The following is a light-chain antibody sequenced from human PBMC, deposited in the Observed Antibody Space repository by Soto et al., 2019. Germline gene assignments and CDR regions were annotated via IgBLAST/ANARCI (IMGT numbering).Light chain of an antibody. CDR2: DSS. V-gene: IGKV3-15*01. J-gene: IGKJ1*01. CDR1: QSVGSD. Sequence: EIVLTQSPATLSVSPGERATLSCRASQSVGSDLAWYQQKLGQAPRLLIYDSSTRATAIPARFSGSGSGTEFTLTISSLQSEDFAVYYCQQSNNWPWTLGQGTNVEIK. CDR3: QQSNNWPWT.